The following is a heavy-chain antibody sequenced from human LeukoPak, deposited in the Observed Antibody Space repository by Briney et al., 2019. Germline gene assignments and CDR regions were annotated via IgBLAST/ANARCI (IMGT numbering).Heavy chain of an antibody. V-gene: IGHV4-61*02. CDR1: GGSITSGSFY. D-gene: IGHD5-18*01. Sequence: SETLSPTCIVSGGSITSGSFYWSWIRQPAGKGLEWIGRLHTSGSTNYNPSLKSRVAISVDTSENQFSLKLNSVTAADTAVYYCTRTGYSSGYVDYWGQGTLVTVSS. CDR2: LHTSGST. CDR3: TRTGYSSGYVDY. J-gene: IGHJ4*02.